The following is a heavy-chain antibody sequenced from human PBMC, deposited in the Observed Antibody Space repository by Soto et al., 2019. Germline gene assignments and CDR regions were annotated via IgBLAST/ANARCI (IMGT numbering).Heavy chain of an antibody. CDR2: IYYSGST. CDR1: GGSISSGGYY. D-gene: IGHD3-3*01. J-gene: IGHJ5*02. Sequence: SETLSLTCTVSGGSISSGGYYWSWVRQHPGKGLEWIGYIYYSGSTYYNPSLKSRVTISVDTPKNQFSLKLSSVTAADTAVYYCARGDITIFGVVIPPLDPWGQGTLVTVSS. CDR3: ARGDITIFGVVIPPLDP. V-gene: IGHV4-31*03.